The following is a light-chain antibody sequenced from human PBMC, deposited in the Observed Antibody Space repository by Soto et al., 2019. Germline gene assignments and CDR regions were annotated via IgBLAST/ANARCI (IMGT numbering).Light chain of an antibody. CDR3: QQANSFPFT. V-gene: IGKV1-12*01. CDR2: AAS. CDR1: QHISTW. J-gene: IGKJ2*01. Sequence: DIQMTQSPSSVSASLGDRVTITCRASQHISTWLVWYQQKPGKAPQLLIYAASSLQTGVSSRFSGSRSGTDFTLTISSLQPEDSATYYCQQANSFPFTFGQGTRLEI.